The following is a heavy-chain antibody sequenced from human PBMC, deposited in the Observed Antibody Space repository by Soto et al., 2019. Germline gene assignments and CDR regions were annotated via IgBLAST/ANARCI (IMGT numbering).Heavy chain of an antibody. CDR3: AKARGDYSNYFDY. D-gene: IGHD4-4*01. CDR2: ISYDGSNK. J-gene: IGHJ4*02. Sequence: QVQLVESGGGVVQPGRSLRLSCAASGFTFSSYGMHWVRQAPGKGLEWVAVISYDGSNKYYADSVKGRFTISRNNSKNTVYLQMNSLRAEDTAAYYCAKARGDYSNYFDYWGQGTLVTVAS. CDR1: GFTFSSYG. V-gene: IGHV3-30*18.